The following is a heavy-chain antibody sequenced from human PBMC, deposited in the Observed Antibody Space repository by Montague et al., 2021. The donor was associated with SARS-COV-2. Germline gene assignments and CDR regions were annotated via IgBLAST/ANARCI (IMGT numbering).Heavy chain of an antibody. CDR1: GGSLSGYY. CDR2: ISHSGST. J-gene: IGHJ6*02. V-gene: IGHV4-34*01. D-gene: IGHD2-2*01. CDR3: VRVPYRLLFVPRYYGMDV. Sequence: SETLSLTCAVYGGSLSGYYWSWIRQPPGEGLEWIAEISHSGSTSYNPSLKSRVTISVDTSKNQFSLKLSSATAADTAVYYCVRVPYRLLFVPRYYGMDVWGHGTTVTVSS.